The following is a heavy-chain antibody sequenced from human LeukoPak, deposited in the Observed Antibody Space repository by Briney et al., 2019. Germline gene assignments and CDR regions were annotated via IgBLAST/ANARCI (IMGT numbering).Heavy chain of an antibody. V-gene: IGHV4-39*07. J-gene: IGHJ4*02. Sequence: SETLSLTCTVSGGSISSSSYYWGWIRQPPGKGLEWIGSIYYSGSTYYNPSLKSRVTISVDTSKNQFSLKLSSVTAADTAVYYCARESIAVAAALDYWGQGTLVTVSS. CDR2: IYYSGST. D-gene: IGHD6-19*01. CDR1: GGSISSSSYY. CDR3: ARESIAVAAALDY.